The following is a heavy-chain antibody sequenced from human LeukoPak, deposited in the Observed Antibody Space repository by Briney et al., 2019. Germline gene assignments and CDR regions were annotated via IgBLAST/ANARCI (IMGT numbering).Heavy chain of an antibody. V-gene: IGHV4-34*01. D-gene: IGHD5-18*01. CDR3: ARDSVDTAMARRYYYYGMDV. J-gene: IGHJ6*02. Sequence: PSETLSLTCAVYGGSFSGYYWSWIRQPPGKGLEWIGEINHSGSTNYNPSLKSRVTISVDTSKNQFSLKLSSVTAADTAAYYCARDSVDTAMARRYYYYGMDVWGQGTTVTVSS. CDR1: GGSFSGYY. CDR2: INHSGST.